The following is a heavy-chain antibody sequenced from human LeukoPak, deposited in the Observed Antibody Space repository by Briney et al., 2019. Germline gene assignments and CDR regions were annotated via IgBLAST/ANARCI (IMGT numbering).Heavy chain of an antibody. D-gene: IGHD2-21*01. Sequence: GGSLRLSCAASGFTFSTYSMNWVRQAPGKGLEWVSSISRSSSYIYYADSLKGRFTISRDNAKNSLYLQMNSLRAEDTAVYYCARGGGDWGFHQSDYWGQGTLVTVSS. CDR3: ARGGGDWGFHQSDY. CDR2: ISRSSSYI. V-gene: IGHV3-21*01. J-gene: IGHJ4*02. CDR1: GFTFSTYS.